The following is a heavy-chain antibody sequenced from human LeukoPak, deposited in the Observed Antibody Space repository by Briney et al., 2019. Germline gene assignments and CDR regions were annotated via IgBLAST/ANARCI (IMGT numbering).Heavy chain of an antibody. CDR3: ARYKLVRSNDDAFDI. D-gene: IGHD3-10*01. J-gene: IGHJ3*02. CDR1: GFTFSSYA. V-gene: IGHV3-23*01. CDR2: ISGSGGST. Sequence: GGSLRLSCAASGFTFSSYAMSWVRQAPGKGLEWVSAISGSGGSTYYADSVKGRFTISRDNSTNTLYLQMNSLRAEDTAVYYCARYKLVRSNDDAFDIWGQGTMVTVSS.